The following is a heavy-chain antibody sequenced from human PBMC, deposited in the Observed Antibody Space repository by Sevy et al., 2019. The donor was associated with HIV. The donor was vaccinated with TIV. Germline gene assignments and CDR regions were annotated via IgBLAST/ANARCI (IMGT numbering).Heavy chain of an antibody. Sequence: GGCLRLSCAASGFTFRKYSMSWVRQPPGKGLEWVSTLSFGSGEINYADSVKGRFTISRDNSKSSVYLQMNNLRPEDTAVYYCAREGCTKPHDYWGQGTLVTVSS. D-gene: IGHD2-8*01. V-gene: IGHV3-23*01. CDR1: GFTFRKYS. J-gene: IGHJ4*02. CDR2: LSFGSGEI. CDR3: AREGCTKPHDY.